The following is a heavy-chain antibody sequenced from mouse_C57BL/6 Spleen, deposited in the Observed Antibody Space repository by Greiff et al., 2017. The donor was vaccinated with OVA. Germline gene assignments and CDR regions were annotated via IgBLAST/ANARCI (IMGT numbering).Heavy chain of an antibody. CDR3: ARGGDYSVDY. Sequence: DVKLVESGPGLVKPSQSLSLTCSVTGYSITSGYYWNWIRQFPGNKLEWMGYISYDGSNNYNPSLKNRISITRDTSKNQFFLKLNSVTTEDTATYYCARGGDYSVDYWGQGTTLTVSS. V-gene: IGHV3-6*01. J-gene: IGHJ2*01. CDR2: ISYDGSN. CDR1: GYSITSGYY. D-gene: IGHD1-1*01.